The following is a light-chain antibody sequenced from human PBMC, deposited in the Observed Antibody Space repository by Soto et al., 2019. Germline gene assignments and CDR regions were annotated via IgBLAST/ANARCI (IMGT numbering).Light chain of an antibody. Sequence: EIVLTQSPATLSLSPGERATLSGMASQSVSSYLAWYQQKPGQAPRLLIYDASNRATGIPARFSGSGSGTDFTLTISSLEPEDFAVYYCQQRSNWPPSITFGQGTRLETK. CDR1: QSVSSY. CDR2: DAS. J-gene: IGKJ5*01. CDR3: QQRSNWPPSIT. V-gene: IGKV3-11*01.